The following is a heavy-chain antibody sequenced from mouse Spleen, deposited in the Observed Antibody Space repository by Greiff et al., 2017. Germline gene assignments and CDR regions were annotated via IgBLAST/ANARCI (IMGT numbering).Heavy chain of an antibody. D-gene: IGHD2-1*01. Sequence: VQLQQSGPELVKPGASVKMSCKASGYTFTDYNMHWVKQSHGKSLEWIGYINPNNGGTSYNQKFKGKATLTVNKSSSTAYMELRSLTSEDSAVYYCARREESGNYFFAYWGQGTLVTVSA. CDR2: INPNNGGT. J-gene: IGHJ3*01. CDR3: ARREESGNYFFAY. CDR1: GYTFTDYN. V-gene: IGHV1-22*01.